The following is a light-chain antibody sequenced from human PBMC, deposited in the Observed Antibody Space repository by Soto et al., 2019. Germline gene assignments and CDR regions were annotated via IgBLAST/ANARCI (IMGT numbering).Light chain of an antibody. CDR1: QSITTY. Sequence: DIQMTQSPSSLSASVGDRVTITCRASQSITTYLNWFQHKPGKATNLIIYSASRLHSGVPSRFSGGGSGTDFTLTISSLQPEDFATYYCQQSHSTPLTFGQGNKVEIK. V-gene: IGKV1-39*01. CDR3: QQSHSTPLT. CDR2: SAS. J-gene: IGKJ1*01.